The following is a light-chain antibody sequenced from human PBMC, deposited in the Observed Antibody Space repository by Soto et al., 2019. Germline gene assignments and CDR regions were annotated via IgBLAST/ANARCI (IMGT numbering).Light chain of an antibody. CDR1: SSDFGSYNR. V-gene: IGLV2-18*02. J-gene: IGLJ1*01. CDR3: VSYTSSTTYV. Sequence: QSALSQPPSVSLSPGQSVTISCTGTSSDFGSYNRVSWYQRPPGTGPKLMIYDVANRPSGVSNRFSGSKSGSTASLIISRLQTEDEADYYCVSYTSSTTYVFGTGTKVTVL. CDR2: DVA.